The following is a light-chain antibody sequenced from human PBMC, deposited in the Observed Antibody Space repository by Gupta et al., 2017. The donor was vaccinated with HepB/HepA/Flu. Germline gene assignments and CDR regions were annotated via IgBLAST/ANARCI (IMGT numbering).Light chain of an antibody. CDR1: QAIGND. V-gene: IGKV1-6*01. CDR2: HAS. J-gene: IGKJ2*01. CDR3: LQDYNYPYT. Sequence: AIQMTQSPSSLSVSIGDRVTITCRASQAIGNDLGWYQQKPGKPPKLLIYHASNLHSGVPSRFSGSGSGTDFTLTISSLQPEDFATYYCLQDYNYPYTFGQGTKLEIK.